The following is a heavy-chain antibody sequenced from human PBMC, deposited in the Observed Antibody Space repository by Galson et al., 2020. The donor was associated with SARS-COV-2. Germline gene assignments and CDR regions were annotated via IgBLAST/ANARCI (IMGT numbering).Heavy chain of an antibody. Sequence: GESLKISCAASGFTFSSYAMSWVRQAPGKGLEWVSAISGSGGSTYYADSVKGRFTISRDNSKNTLYLQMNSLRAEDTAVYYCAKDLRYCSSTSCYIDAFDIWGQGTTVTVSS. J-gene: IGHJ3*02. CDR1: GFTFSSYA. D-gene: IGHD2-2*02. CDR3: AKDLRYCSSTSCYIDAFDI. CDR2: ISGSGGST. V-gene: IGHV3-23*01.